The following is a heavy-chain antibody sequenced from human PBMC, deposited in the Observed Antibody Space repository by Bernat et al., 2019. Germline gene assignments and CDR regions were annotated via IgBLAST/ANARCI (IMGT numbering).Heavy chain of an antibody. Sequence: EVLLLESGGGLVQPGGSLRLSCVASGFTLRNFAMDWVRQAPGKGLEWVSTISGSGGSTYYADSVKGRFTISRDNSKNTLYLEMNSLRAEDTAVYYCARAAYTYDYGSGSHDFWGRGILVTVSS. V-gene: IGHV3-23*01. CDR1: GFTLRNFA. J-gene: IGHJ4*02. CDR2: ISGSGGST. CDR3: ARAAYTYDYGSGSHDF. D-gene: IGHD3-10*01.